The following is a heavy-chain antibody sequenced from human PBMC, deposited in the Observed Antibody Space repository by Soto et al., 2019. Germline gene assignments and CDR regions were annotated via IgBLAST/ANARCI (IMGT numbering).Heavy chain of an antibody. V-gene: IGHV3-15*01. Sequence: GGSLRLSCAASEFTFANAWISWVRQAPGKGLEWVGRIKSKAGGGTTDYAAPVKGRFTISRDESQNTLYLQMNSLKTGDTAVYYCTSLYYGHWGQGTLVTVSS. CDR3: TSLYYGH. J-gene: IGHJ4*02. CDR1: EFTFANAW. D-gene: IGHD4-17*01. CDR2: IKSKAGGGTT.